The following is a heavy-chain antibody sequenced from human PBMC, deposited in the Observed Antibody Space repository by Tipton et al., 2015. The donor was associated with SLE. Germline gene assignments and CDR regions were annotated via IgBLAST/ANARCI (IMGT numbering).Heavy chain of an antibody. CDR2: INPNSGGT. D-gene: IGHD3-10*01. Sequence: QVQLVQSGPEVKKPGASVKVSCKASGYTFTGYYMHWVRQAPGQGLGWMGWINPNSGGTNYAQKFQGRVTMTRDTSISTAYMELSRLRSDDTAVYYCARDLDGSGTYAFDIWGQGTMVTVSS. CDR1: GYTFTGYY. V-gene: IGHV1-2*02. CDR3: ARDLDGSGTYAFDI. J-gene: IGHJ3*02.